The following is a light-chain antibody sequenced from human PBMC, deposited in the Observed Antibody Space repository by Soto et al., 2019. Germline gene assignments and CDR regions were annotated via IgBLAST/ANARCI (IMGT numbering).Light chain of an antibody. V-gene: IGKV3-20*01. CDR1: QSFSSSY. CDR2: GAS. Sequence: EIVLTQSPGTLSLSPGERATLSCRASQSFSSSYLAWYQQKPGQAPRLLIYGASSRATGIPDRFSGSGSGTDFTLTISRLEPEDFAVYYCQQYGGSPLFGGGTKVGIK. J-gene: IGKJ4*01. CDR3: QQYGGSPL.